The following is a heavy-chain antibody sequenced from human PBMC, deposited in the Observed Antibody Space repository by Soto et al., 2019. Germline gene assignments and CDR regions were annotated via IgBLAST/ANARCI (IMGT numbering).Heavy chain of an antibody. V-gene: IGHV4-34*01. CDR3: ARLGRQQLVRRNWFDL. CDR1: GGSFSSYY. D-gene: IGHD6-13*01. CDR2: ITHSGST. Sequence: SETLSLTCAVYGGSFSSYYWCWIRQPPGKGLEWIGEITHSGSTNYNPSLKSRVTISVDTSKNQFSLKLSSVTAADTAVYYCARLGRQQLVRRNWFDLWGQGTLVTVSS. J-gene: IGHJ5*02.